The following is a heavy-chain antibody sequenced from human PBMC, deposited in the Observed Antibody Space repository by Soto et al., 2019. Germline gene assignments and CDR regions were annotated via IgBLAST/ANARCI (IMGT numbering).Heavy chain of an antibody. CDR1: GFTFSSYS. CDR2: ISSSSSTI. CDR3: ARDLMDIVVVVVYEDQEDAFDI. V-gene: IGHV3-48*01. J-gene: IGHJ3*02. Sequence: GGSLRLSCAASGFTFSSYSMNWVRQAPGKGLEWVSYISSSSSTIYYADSVKGRFTISRDNAKNSLYLQMNSLRAEDTAVYYCARDLMDIVVVVVYEDQEDAFDIWGQGTMVTVSS. D-gene: IGHD2-15*01.